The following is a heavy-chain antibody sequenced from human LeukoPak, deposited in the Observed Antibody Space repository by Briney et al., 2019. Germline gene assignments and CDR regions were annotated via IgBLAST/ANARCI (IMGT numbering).Heavy chain of an antibody. CDR2: IRYDGSNK. J-gene: IGHJ3*02. Sequence: GGSLRLSCAASGFIFSSYGMHWVRQAPGKGLEWVAFIRYDGSNKYHADSVKGRFSISRDNSKNTVYLQMNSLRAEDTAVYYCANDVEPSARKDVFDSWGQGTMVTVSS. CDR1: GFIFSSYG. D-gene: IGHD1-14*01. CDR3: ANDVEPSARKDVFDS. V-gene: IGHV3-30*02.